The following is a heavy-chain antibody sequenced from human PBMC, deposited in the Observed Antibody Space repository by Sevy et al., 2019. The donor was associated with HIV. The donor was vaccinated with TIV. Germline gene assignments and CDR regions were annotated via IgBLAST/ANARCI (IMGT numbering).Heavy chain of an antibody. J-gene: IGHJ3*02. D-gene: IGHD6-13*01. CDR3: ARDRYSSSWYGQDDAFDI. V-gene: IGHV4-4*07. CDR1: GGSISSYY. Sequence: SETLSLTCTASGGSISSYYWSWVRQPAGKGLEWIGRIYTSGSTNYNPSLKSRVTMSVDTSKNQLSLKLSSVTAADTAVYDCARDRYSSSWYGQDDAFDISGQRTMVTVSS. CDR2: IYTSGST.